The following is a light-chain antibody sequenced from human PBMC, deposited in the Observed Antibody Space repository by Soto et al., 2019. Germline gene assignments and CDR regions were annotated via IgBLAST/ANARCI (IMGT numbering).Light chain of an antibody. Sequence: QSALTQPRSVSGSPGQSVIISCTGSSSDVGDYKYVSWYQQHPGQGPKLILYDVNRRPSGVSDRFSGSKSGNTASLTISGLQPEDEADYYCCSYAGSYVFGSGTKLTVL. J-gene: IGLJ1*01. CDR2: DVN. V-gene: IGLV2-11*01. CDR3: CSYAGSYV. CDR1: SSDVGDYKY.